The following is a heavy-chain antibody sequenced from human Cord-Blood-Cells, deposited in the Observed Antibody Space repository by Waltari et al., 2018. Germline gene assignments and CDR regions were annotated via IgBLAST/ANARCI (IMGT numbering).Heavy chain of an antibody. CDR3: ARGHWYFDL. Sequence: EVQLVATGGGLIQPGGSVRLSCDASGFPVRSNYMSWVRQAPGKGLEWVSVIYSGGSTYYADSVKGRFTISRDNSKNTLYLQMNSLRAEDTAVYYCARGHWYFDLWGRGTLVTVSS. J-gene: IGHJ2*01. CDR1: GFPVRSNY. CDR2: IYSGGST. V-gene: IGHV3-53*02.